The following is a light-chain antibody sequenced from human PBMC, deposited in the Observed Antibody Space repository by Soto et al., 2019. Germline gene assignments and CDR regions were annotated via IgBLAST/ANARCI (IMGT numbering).Light chain of an antibody. CDR1: QGVSTW. CDR2: TAS. V-gene: IGKV1D-16*01. Sequence: DIQMTQSPSSVSASVGDRVTITCRASQGVSTWLAWYQQKPGKAPNLLIYTASSLQSGVPSRFSGSGSGTEFTLTISSLQPDDFATYYCQQYNSYSETFGQGTKVDIK. CDR3: QQYNSYSET. J-gene: IGKJ1*01.